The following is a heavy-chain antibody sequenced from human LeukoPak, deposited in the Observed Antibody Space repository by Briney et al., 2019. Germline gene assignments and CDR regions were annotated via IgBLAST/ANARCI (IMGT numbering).Heavy chain of an antibody. J-gene: IGHJ4*02. Sequence: SQTLSLTCAISGDSFSSDSAAWNWLRQSPSRGLEWLGRTYYRSKWYNDYAVSVKSRITINPDTSKNQFSLQLYSVTPEDTAVYYCARGLLWFGAGPYFDYWGQGTLVTVSS. D-gene: IGHD3-10*01. CDR2: TYYRSKWYN. CDR3: ARGLLWFGAGPYFDY. V-gene: IGHV6-1*01. CDR1: GDSFSSDSAA.